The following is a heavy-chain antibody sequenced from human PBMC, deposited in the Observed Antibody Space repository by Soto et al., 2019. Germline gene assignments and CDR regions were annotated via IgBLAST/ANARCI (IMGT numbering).Heavy chain of an antibody. CDR3: ATVVPYDILPTSGYYMDV. Sequence: ERSMRSVYHSKGKGLEWMGGFDPEDGETIYAQKFQGRVTMTEDTSTDTAYMELSSLRSEDTAVYYCATVVPYDILPTSGYYMDVWGKGTTVTVSS. CDR1: ERS. J-gene: IGHJ6*03. D-gene: IGHD3-9*01. V-gene: IGHV1-24*01. CDR2: FDPEDGET.